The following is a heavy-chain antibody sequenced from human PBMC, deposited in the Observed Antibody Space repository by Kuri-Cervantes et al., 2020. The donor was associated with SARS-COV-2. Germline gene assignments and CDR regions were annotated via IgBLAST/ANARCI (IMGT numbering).Heavy chain of an antibody. V-gene: IGHV4-38-2*02. D-gene: IGHD4-17*01. CDR2: IYHSGST. J-gene: IGHJ5*02. CDR3: ARQGDYGDYWLDP. CDR1: GYSISSGYY. Sequence: SETLSLTCTVSGYSISSGYYWGWIRQPPGKGLEWIGSIYHSGSTYYNPSLKSRVTISVDTSKNQFSLKLSSVTAADTAVYYCARQGDYGDYWLDPWGQGTLVTVSS.